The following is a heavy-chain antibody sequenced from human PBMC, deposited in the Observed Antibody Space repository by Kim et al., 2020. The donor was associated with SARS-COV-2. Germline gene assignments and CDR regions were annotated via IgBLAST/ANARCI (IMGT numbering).Heavy chain of an antibody. CDR3: ARHRLGSSWYYFGY. J-gene: IGHJ4*02. Sequence: PSLKSRVTMSVDTSKNQYSLQLASVTAADTAVYYCARHRLGSSWYYFGYWGQGTLVTVSS. D-gene: IGHD6-13*01. V-gene: IGHV4-39*01.